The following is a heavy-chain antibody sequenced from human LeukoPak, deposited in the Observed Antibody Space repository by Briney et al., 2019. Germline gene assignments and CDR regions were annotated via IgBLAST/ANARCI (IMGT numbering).Heavy chain of an antibody. CDR1: GFTFSSHW. J-gene: IGHJ4*02. D-gene: IGHD3-16*01. V-gene: IGHV3-74*03. CDR3: ASWGAGGNS. CDR2: INGDGSNT. Sequence: GGSLRLSCAASGFTFSSHWMHWVRQAPGKGLVWVSRINGDGSNTTYADSVKGRFTIARDNADNSLSLQMNSLRAEDTAVYYCASWGAGGNSWGQGTLVTVSS.